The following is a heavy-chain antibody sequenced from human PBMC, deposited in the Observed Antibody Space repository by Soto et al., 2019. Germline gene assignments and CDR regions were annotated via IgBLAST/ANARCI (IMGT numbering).Heavy chain of an antibody. J-gene: IGHJ4*02. D-gene: IGHD3-10*01. CDR1: VFTFSSYA. CDR2: ISGSGGST. V-gene: IGHV3-23*01. Sequence: VGSLRLSCAASVFTFSSYAMSWVRHSPGKWLEWVSAISGSGGSTYYADSVKGRFTISRDNSKNTLYLQMNSLRAEDTAVYYCAKEGRARSGPLRYWGQATLVTLSS. CDR3: AKEGRARSGPLRY.